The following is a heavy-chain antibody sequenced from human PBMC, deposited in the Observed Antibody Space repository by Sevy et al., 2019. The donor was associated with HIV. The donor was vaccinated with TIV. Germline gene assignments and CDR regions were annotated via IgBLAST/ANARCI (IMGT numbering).Heavy chain of an antibody. J-gene: IGHJ4*01. CDR1: GGSFSADY. CDR2: INHSGST. Sequence: SETLSLTCTVYGGSFSADYRTWIRQPPGKGLEWIGEINHSGSTNYNPSLKSRVTISLDTSKNQFSLRLTSVTAADTAVFYCARGYDAGPLIYWGHGTLVTVSS. D-gene: IGHD3-22*01. CDR3: ARGYDAGPLIY. V-gene: IGHV4-34*01.